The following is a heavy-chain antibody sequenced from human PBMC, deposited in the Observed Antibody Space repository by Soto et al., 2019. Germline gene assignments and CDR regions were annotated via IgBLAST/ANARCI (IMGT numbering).Heavy chain of an antibody. V-gene: IGHV5-51*01. Sequence: PGESLKISYKGSGYSFTSYWVGWVRQMPGKGLEWMGIIYPGDSDTRYSPSFQGQVTISADKSISTAYLQWSSLKASDTAMYYCARCPPGKLGWFDPWGQGTLVTVSS. D-gene: IGHD7-27*01. CDR1: GYSFTSYW. CDR3: ARCPPGKLGWFDP. CDR2: IYPGDSDT. J-gene: IGHJ5*02.